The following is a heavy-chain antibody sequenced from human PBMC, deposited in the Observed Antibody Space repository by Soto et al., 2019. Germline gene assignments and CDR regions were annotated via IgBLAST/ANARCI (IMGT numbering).Heavy chain of an antibody. J-gene: IGHJ6*03. CDR1: GFTFSSYS. V-gene: IGHV3-21*01. Sequence: GGSLRLSCAASGFTFSSYSMNWVRQAPGKGLEWVSSISSSSSYIYYADSVKGRFTISRDNAKNSLYLQMNSLRAEDTAVYYCARGMDYDILTGPYYYYYMDVWGKGTTVTVSS. CDR3: ARGMDYDILTGPYYYYYMDV. CDR2: ISSSSSYI. D-gene: IGHD3-9*01.